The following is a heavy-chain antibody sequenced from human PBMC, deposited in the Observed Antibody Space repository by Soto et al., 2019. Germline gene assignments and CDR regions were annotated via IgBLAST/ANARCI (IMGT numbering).Heavy chain of an antibody. CDR3: ARVGRYYGSGRYYFDY. D-gene: IGHD3-10*01. CDR2: IYSGGST. Sequence: EVQLVESGGGLVQPGGSLRLSCAASGFTVSSNYMSWVRQAPGKGLEWVSVIYSGGSTYYADSVKGRFTISRDNSKNTLYLQMNSLRAEDTAVYYCARVGRYYGSGRYYFDYWGQGTLVTVSS. CDR1: GFTVSSNY. J-gene: IGHJ4*02. V-gene: IGHV3-66*01.